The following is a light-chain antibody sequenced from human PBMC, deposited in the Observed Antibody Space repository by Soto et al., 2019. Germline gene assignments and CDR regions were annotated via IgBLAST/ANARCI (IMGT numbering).Light chain of an antibody. CDR2: DAS. V-gene: IGKV1-5*01. CDR3: QQYNSYS. CDR1: QSISSW. J-gene: IGKJ1*01. Sequence: DIQMTQSPSTLSASVGDRVTITCRASQSISSWLAWYQQKPGKAPKLLIYDASSLESGVPSRFSGSGSGTEFTITISSLQPDDFATYYGQQYNSYSFGQGTKVEIK.